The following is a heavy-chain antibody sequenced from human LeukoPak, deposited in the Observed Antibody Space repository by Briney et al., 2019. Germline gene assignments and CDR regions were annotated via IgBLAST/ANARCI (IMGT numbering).Heavy chain of an antibody. J-gene: IGHJ5*02. CDR2: IYYSGRT. CDR1: GGSISRSSYN. V-gene: IGHV4-39*01. Sequence: SETLSLTCSASGGSISRSSYNWGWLRQPPGKWLVWIGCIYYSGRTYYNPSLKSQVTISVDTSKNQFSLKLSSVTAADTAGYYFARIITYYDFSCWFDPWGQGTLVTVSS. D-gene: IGHD3-3*01. CDR3: ARIITYYDFSCWFDP.